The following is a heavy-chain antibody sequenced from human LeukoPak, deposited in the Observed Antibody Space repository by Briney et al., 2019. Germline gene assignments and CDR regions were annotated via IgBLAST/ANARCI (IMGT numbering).Heavy chain of an antibody. CDR3: ARRSGSYRVDY. Sequence: KPSQTLSLTCTVSGGSISSSSYYWGWIRQPPGKGLEWIGSIYYSGSTYYNPSIKSRVTISVDTSKNQFSLKLSSVTAADTAVYYCARRSGSYRVDYWGQGTLVTVSS. V-gene: IGHV4-39*01. CDR1: GGSISSSSYY. J-gene: IGHJ4*02. CDR2: IYYSGST. D-gene: IGHD1-26*01.